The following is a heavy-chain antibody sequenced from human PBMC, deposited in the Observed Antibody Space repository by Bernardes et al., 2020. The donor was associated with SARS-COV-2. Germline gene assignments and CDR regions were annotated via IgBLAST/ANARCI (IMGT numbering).Heavy chain of an antibody. D-gene: IGHD1-26*01. V-gene: IGHV1-69*13. CDR1: GGTFSSYA. CDR2: IIPIFGTA. Sequence: SVKVSCKASGGTFSSYAISWVRQAPGQGLEWMGGIIPIFGTANYAQKFQGRVTITADESTSTAYMELSSLRSEDTAVYYCARLALPGATGVDYWGQGTLVTVSS. CDR3: ARLALPGATGVDY. J-gene: IGHJ4*02.